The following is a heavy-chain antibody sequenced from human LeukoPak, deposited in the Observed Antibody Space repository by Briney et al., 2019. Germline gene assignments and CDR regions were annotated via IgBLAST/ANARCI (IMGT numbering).Heavy chain of an antibody. J-gene: IGHJ4*02. Sequence: ASVKVSCKASGYTFTSYAISWVRQAPGQGLEWMGGIIPIFGTANYAQKFQGRVTITADESTSTAYMELSSLRSEDTAVYYCARGSRNRDTMVRGVLLDYWGQGTLVTVSS. D-gene: IGHD3-10*01. V-gene: IGHV1-69*13. CDR2: IIPIFGTA. CDR1: GYTFTSYA. CDR3: ARGSRNRDTMVRGVLLDY.